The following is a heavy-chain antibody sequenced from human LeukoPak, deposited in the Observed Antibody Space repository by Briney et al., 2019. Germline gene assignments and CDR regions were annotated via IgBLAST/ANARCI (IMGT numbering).Heavy chain of an antibody. Sequence: AGGSLRLSCAASGFTFSSYAMSWVRQAPGKGLEWVSAISGSGGSTYYADSVKGRFTISRDNSKNTLYLQMNSLRAEDTAVYYCAKFSYCSSTSCFDWDYYYGMDVWGKGTTVTVSS. CDR2: ISGSGGST. CDR1: GFTFSSYA. CDR3: AKFSYCSSTSCFDWDYYYGMDV. V-gene: IGHV3-23*01. J-gene: IGHJ6*04. D-gene: IGHD2-2*01.